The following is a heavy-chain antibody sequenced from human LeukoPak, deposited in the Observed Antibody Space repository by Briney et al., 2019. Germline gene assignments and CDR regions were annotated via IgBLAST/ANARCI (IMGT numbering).Heavy chain of an antibody. J-gene: IGHJ3*02. V-gene: IGHV4-34*01. CDR3: AKSNGYGLVDI. CDR1: GESFTTFY. Sequence: SETLSLTCAVYGESFTTFYWGWIRQTPGKGLEWIGEINHTGSTNYNPSLKSRVTISIDTSKNQFSLKLNSVTAADTAVYYCAKSNGYGLVDIWGQGTMVTVSS. CDR2: INHTGST. D-gene: IGHD3-10*01.